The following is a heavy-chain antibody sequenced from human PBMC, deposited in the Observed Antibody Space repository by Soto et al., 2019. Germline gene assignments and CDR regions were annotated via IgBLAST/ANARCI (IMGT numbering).Heavy chain of an antibody. V-gene: IGHV1-69*13. D-gene: IGHD2-2*02. CDR2: IIPIFGTA. Sequence: SVKVSCKASGGTFSSYAISWVRQAPGQGLEWMGGIIPIFGTANYAQKFQGRVTITADESTSTAYMELSSLRSEDTAVYYCASGDCSSTSCYTSPYYYYGMDVWGQGTTVTVSS. CDR1: GGTFSSYA. J-gene: IGHJ6*02. CDR3: ASGDCSSTSCYTSPYYYYGMDV.